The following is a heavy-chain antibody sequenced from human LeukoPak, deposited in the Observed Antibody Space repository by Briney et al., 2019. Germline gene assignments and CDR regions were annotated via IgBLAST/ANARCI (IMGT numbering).Heavy chain of an antibody. J-gene: IGHJ4*02. Sequence: GGSLRLSCAASGFSFNSYWMTWVRQAPGRGLERVANIDPAGTDTYYVDPVKGRFIISRDNAKNLVYLQMNTLRAEDTAVYSCGRFGYVAGIDLWGQGTLVTVSS. D-gene: IGHD6-19*01. CDR3: GRFGYVAGIDL. V-gene: IGHV3-7*01. CDR2: IDPAGTDT. CDR1: GFSFNSYW.